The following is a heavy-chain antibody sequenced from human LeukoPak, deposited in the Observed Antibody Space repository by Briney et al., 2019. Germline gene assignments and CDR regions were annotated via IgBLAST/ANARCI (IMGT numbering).Heavy chain of an antibody. CDR1: GGSISSGSYY. V-gene: IGHV4-61*02. Sequence: SETLSLTCTVSGGSISSGSYYWSWLRQPAGKGLEWIGRIYTSGSTNYNPSLKSRVTISVDTSKNQFSLKLSSVTAADTAVYYCARVTTGGDVDYWGQGTLVTGS. CDR3: ARVTTGGDVDY. J-gene: IGHJ4*02. CDR2: IYTSGST. D-gene: IGHD2-8*02.